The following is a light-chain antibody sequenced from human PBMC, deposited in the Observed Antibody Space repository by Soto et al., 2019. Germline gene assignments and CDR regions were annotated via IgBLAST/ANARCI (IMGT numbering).Light chain of an antibody. V-gene: IGLV2-14*01. CDR2: EVD. J-gene: IGLJ3*02. Sequence: QSALTQPASVSGSPGQSITISCTGTTSDVGGYNYVSWYQQHPGKAPKLLIYEVDNRPSVVANRFSGSKSGNTASLTISGLQADDEAHYYCNSYTSRRTRVFGGGTKVTVL. CDR1: TSDVGGYNY. CDR3: NSYTSRRTRV.